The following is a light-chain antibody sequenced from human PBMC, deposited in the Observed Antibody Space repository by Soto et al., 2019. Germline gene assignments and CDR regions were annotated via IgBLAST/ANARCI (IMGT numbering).Light chain of an antibody. J-gene: IGKJ2*01. Sequence: EIVLTQSPGTRSLSPGERVTLSCRASQSVSASYLGWYQQKSGQAPRLLIYATASRATGIPDRFSGSGSGTEFSLTISRLEPEDFAVYYCQHFGNSQYTFGQGTKLEIK. CDR2: ATA. V-gene: IGKV3-20*01. CDR1: QSVSASY. CDR3: QHFGNSQYT.